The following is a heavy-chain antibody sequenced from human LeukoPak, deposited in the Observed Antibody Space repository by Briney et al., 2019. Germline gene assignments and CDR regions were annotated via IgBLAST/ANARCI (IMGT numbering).Heavy chain of an antibody. J-gene: IGHJ4*02. D-gene: IGHD2-2*01. CDR1: GYTFTSYG. CDR3: ARALGDIVVVPVDY. Sequence: GASVKVSCKAFGYTFTSYGISWVRQAPGQGLEWMGWISAYNGNTNYAQKPQGRVTMTTDTSTSTAYMELRSLRSDDTAVYYCARALGDIVVVPVDYWGQGILVTVSS. CDR2: ISAYNGNT. V-gene: IGHV1-18*01.